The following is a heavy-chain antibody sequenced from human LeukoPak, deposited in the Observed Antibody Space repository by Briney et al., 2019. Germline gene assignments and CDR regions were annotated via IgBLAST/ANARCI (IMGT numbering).Heavy chain of an antibody. CDR1: GFTFTNYG. CDR3: ARDYGNGGDYFDY. J-gene: IGHJ4*02. CDR2: ISYDGSHK. V-gene: IGHV3-30*03. D-gene: IGHD7-27*01. Sequence: GGSLRLSCVVSGFTFTNYGMHWVRQAPGKGLEWVAVISYDGSHKYYGDSVKGRFTISRDNSKNTLYVQMNSLRAEDTAVYYCARDYGNGGDYFDYWGQGTLVTVSS.